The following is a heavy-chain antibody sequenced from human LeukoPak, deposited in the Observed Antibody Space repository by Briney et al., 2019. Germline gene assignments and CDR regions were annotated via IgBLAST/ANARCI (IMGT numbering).Heavy chain of an antibody. CDR3: ARARKTYYDFWSGFVSDY. CDR1: GYIFTSYY. V-gene: IGHV1-46*01. J-gene: IGHJ4*02. Sequence: ASVKVSCKASGYIFTSYYMHWVRQAPGEGLEWMGIINPTGGSTSYAQKFQGRVTMTRDMSTSTVYMELSSLRSEDTAVYYCARARKTYYDFWSGFVSDYWGQGTLVTVSS. D-gene: IGHD3-3*01. CDR2: INPTGGST.